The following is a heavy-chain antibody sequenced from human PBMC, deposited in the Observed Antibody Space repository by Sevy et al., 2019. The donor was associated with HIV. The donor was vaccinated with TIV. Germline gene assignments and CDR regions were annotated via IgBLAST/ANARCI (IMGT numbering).Heavy chain of an antibody. V-gene: IGHV1-2*02. J-gene: IGHJ4*01. CDR3: ARAAKGIQLRGTDFDY. D-gene: IGHD5-18*01. CDR2: INPNSGGT. CDR1: GYTFTGYY. Sequence: ASVKVSCKASGYTFTGYYMHWVRQAPGQGLEWMGWINPNSGGTNYAQKFQGRVTMTRDTSISTAYMELSRLRSDDTAVYYCARAAKGIQLRGTDFDYWGQEPWSPSPQ.